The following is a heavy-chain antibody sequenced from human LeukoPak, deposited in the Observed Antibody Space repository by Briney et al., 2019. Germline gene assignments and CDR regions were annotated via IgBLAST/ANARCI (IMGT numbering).Heavy chain of an antibody. J-gene: IGHJ5*02. Sequence: SSETLSLTCTVSGYTISSNYWSWIRQSPGKGLEGIGYIYNSGSTKYNPSLKSRVTISVDTSKNLFSLKLTSVTAADTAVYYCATCRDEFCDYGFTSWGQGTLVTVSS. CDR3: ATCRDEFCDYGFTS. CDR1: GYTISSNY. CDR2: IYNSGST. D-gene: IGHD4-17*01. V-gene: IGHV4-59*01.